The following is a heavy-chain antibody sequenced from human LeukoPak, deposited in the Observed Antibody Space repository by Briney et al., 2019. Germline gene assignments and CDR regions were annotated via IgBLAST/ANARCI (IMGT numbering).Heavy chain of an antibody. CDR1: GGSISSGGYY. J-gene: IGHJ6*02. CDR3: ARVEDDYYGMDV. V-gene: IGHV4-31*03. D-gene: IGHD5-24*01. Sequence: SQTLSLTCTVSGGSISSGGYYWSWIRQHPGKGLEWIGYIYYSGSTYYNPSLKSRVTISVDTSKNQFSLKLSSVTAADTAVYYCARVEDDYYGMDVWGQGTTVTVSS. CDR2: IYYSGST.